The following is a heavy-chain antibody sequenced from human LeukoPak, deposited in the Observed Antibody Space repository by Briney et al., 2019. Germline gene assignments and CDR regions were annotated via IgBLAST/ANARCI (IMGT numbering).Heavy chain of an antibody. V-gene: IGHV3-7*01. CDR2: IKQDGSEK. CDR1: EFTFPMYW. D-gene: IGHD2-15*01. CDR3: ARHRSGGSQDDAFDI. J-gene: IGHJ3*02. Sequence: GGSLRLSCAASEFTFPMYWMTWVRQAPGKGLEWVADIKQDGSEKYYVDSVKGRFTISRQNAKNSLFLQVNSLRAEDTAVYYCARHRSGGSQDDAFDIWGQGTMVTVSS.